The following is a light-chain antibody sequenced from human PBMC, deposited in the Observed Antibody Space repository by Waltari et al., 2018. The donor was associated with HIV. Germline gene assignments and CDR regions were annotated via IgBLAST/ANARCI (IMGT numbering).Light chain of an antibody. J-gene: IGLJ2*01. CDR3: SSYTSSSTLV. CDR2: EVS. Sequence: QSALTQPASVSGSPGQSHTISCTGTSSDVGGYNYVSWYQQHTGKAPKLMIFEVSNRPSGVSNRFSGSKSGNTASLTISGLQAEDEADYYCSSYTSSSTLVFGGGTKLTVL. CDR1: SSDVGGYNY. V-gene: IGLV2-14*01.